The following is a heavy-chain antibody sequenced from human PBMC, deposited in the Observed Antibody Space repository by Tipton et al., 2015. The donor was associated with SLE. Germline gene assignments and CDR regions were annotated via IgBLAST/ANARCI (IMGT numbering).Heavy chain of an antibody. V-gene: IGHV3-74*01. CDR3: ARGRRTIAALPWGDV. J-gene: IGHJ6*02. CDR1: GFTFSSYW. Sequence: SLRLSCAASGFTFSSYWMYWVRQAPGKGLVWVSRINSDGSSTGYADSVKGRFTISRDNAKNTLYLQMNSLRAEDTAVYYCARGRRTIAALPWGDVWGQGTTVTVSS. CDR2: INSDGSST. D-gene: IGHD6-13*01.